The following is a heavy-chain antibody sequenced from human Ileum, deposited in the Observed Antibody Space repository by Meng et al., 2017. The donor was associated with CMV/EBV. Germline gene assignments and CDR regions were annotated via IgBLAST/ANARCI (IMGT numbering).Heavy chain of an antibody. V-gene: IGHV3-23*01. CDR2: ISGSGGST. D-gene: IGHD2-2*01. J-gene: IGHJ4*02. Sequence: FTFSSYAMSWVRQAPGKGLEWVSAISGSGGSTYYADSVKGRFTISRDNSKNTLYLQMNSLRAEDTAVYYCAKGYCSSTSCRMYYFDYWGQGTLVTVSS. CDR3: AKGYCSSTSCRMYYFDY. CDR1: FTFSSYA.